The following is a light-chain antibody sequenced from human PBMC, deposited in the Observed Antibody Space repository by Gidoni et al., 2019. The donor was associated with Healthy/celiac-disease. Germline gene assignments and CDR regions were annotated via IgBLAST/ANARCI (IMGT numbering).Light chain of an antibody. CDR2: AAS. V-gene: IGKV1-39*01. CDR1: QNISSY. Sequence: DIQMTQHPSSLSASVGDRVTIPCRASQNISSYLNWYQPKPGKAPTLLIYAASSWQSGVPSRFSGSGSGTDFTLTISSLQPADFSSYYCQQSYSTMCTFGQGTKLEIK. CDR3: QQSYSTMCT. J-gene: IGKJ2*02.